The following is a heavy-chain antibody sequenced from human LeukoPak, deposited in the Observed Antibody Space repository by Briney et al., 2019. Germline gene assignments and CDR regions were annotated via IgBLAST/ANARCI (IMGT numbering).Heavy chain of an antibody. CDR1: GDSISSSSYY. D-gene: IGHD3-22*01. V-gene: IGHV4-39*01. Sequence: SETLSLTCTVSGDSISSSSYYWGWIRQPPGKGLEWLGSIYYSGSTYYNPSLKSRVTISVDTSKNRFSLKLSSVTAADTAVYYCARYPDSSGYSAFDHWGQGTLVTVSS. CDR3: ARYPDSSGYSAFDH. CDR2: IYYSGST. J-gene: IGHJ4*02.